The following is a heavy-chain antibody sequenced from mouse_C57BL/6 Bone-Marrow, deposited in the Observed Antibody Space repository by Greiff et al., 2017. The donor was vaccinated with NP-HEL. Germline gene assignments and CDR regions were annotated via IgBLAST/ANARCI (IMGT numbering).Heavy chain of an antibody. V-gene: IGHV1-82*01. CDR1: GYAFSSSW. J-gene: IGHJ4*01. D-gene: IGHD2-1*01. Sequence: VKLMESGPELVKPGASVKISCKASGYAFSSSWMNWVKQRPGKGLEWIGRIYPGDGDTNYNGKFKGKATLTADKSSSTAYMQLSSLTSEDSAVYFCARRDGNYGYAMDYWGQGTSVTVSS. CDR3: ARRDGNYGYAMDY. CDR2: IYPGDGDT.